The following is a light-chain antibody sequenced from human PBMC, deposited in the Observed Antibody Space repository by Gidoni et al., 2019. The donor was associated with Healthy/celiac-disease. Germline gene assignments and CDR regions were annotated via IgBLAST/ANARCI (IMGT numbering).Light chain of an antibody. V-gene: IGKV4-1*01. CDR1: QSVLYRSNNKNY. CDR3: KQYYSTPWT. J-gene: IGKJ1*01. Sequence: DIVLTQSPDSLAVSLGERATINCKSSQSVLYRSNNKNYLAWYQQKPGQPPKLLIYWASTRESGVPDRFSGGGSGTDFTLTISSLQAEDVAVYYCKQYYSTPWTFGQGTKVEIK. CDR2: WAS.